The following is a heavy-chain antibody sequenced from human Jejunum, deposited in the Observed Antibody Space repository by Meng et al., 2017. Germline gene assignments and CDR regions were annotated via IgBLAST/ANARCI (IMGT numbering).Heavy chain of an antibody. V-gene: IGHV1-3*01. CDR3: ARDMPYSSGSFDY. CDR1: GFTFVSYA. CDR2: ITAGNGNT. J-gene: IGHJ4*02. D-gene: IGHD3-10*01. Sequence: QVQLLDVGAEMKKPGASVTVSCKASGFTFVSYAIYWVRQAPGQGLEWMGWITAGNGNTKYSQKFQGRVTITRDTSASTAYMELSSLRSEDTAVYYCARDMPYSSGSFDYWGQGTLVTVSS.